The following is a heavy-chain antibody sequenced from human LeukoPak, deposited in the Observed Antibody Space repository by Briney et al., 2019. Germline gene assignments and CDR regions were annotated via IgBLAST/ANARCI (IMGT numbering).Heavy chain of an antibody. CDR1: GYRFTNYW. Sequence: GESLKISCKGSGYRFTNYWIAWVRQMPGKGLEWMGIIYPADSDTRYSPSFQGQVTISADKSISTAFLQWSSLKASDTAIYYCASRRLGTGYYYFDYWGQGTLVTVSS. CDR3: ASRRLGTGYYYFDY. V-gene: IGHV5-51*01. D-gene: IGHD3-9*01. CDR2: IYPADSDT. J-gene: IGHJ4*02.